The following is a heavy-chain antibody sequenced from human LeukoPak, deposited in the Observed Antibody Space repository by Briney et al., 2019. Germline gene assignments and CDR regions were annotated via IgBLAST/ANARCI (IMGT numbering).Heavy chain of an antibody. CDR2: INPNGGGT. D-gene: IGHD3-22*01. J-gene: IGHJ4*02. V-gene: IGHV1-2*06. Sequence: GASVKVSCKASGYTFTGYYMHWVRQAPGQGLEWMGRINPNGGGTNYAQKFQGRVTMTRDTSISTAYMELSRLRSDDTAVYYCARGTYDSSGNDNWGQGTLVTVSS. CDR1: GYTFTGYY. CDR3: ARGTYDSSGNDN.